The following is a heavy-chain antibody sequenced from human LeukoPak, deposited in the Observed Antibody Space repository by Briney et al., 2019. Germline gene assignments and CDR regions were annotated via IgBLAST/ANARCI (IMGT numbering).Heavy chain of an antibody. J-gene: IGHJ3*02. V-gene: IGHV3-74*01. CDR1: GFTFSNYW. CDR3: ARAPDGYEAFDI. CDR2: INSDGSST. Sequence: GGSLRLSCAASGFTFSNYWMHWVRQAPGKGLVWVSRINSDGSSTSYADSVKGRFTISRDNAKNTLYLQMNSLRAEDTAVYYCARAPDGYEAFDIWGQGTMVTVSS. D-gene: IGHD3-22*01.